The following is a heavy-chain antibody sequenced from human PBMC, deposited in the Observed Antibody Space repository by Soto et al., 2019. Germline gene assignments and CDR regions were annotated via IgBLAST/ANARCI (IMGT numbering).Heavy chain of an antibody. D-gene: IGHD3-10*01. CDR2: IYSGGST. V-gene: IGHV3-66*01. CDR1: GVTVSSNY. Sequence: EVQLVESGGGLVQPGGSLRLSCAASGVTVSSNYMSWVRQAPGKGLEWVSVIYSGGSTYYADSVNGRFTISRDNSKNTLYLQMNSLRAEDTAVYYCARDFYYHGSGTMGGDFDYWGQGTLVTVSS. J-gene: IGHJ4*02. CDR3: ARDFYYHGSGTMGGDFDY.